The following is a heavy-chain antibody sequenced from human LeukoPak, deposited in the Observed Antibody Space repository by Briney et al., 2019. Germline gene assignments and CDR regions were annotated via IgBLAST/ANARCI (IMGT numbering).Heavy chain of an antibody. CDR1: GYSISSGYY. CDR2: INHSGST. CDR3: ARPRRGTYFDY. J-gene: IGHJ4*02. Sequence: SETLSLTCTVSGYSISSGYYWGWIRQPPGKGLEWIGSINHSGSTNYNPSLKSRVTISVDTSKNQFSLKLSSVTAADTAVYYCARPRRGTYFDYWGQGTLVTVSS. V-gene: IGHV4-38-2*02. D-gene: IGHD1-1*01.